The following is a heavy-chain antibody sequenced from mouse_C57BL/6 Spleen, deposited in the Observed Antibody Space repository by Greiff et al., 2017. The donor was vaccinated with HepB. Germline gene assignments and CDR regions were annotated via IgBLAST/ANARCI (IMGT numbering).Heavy chain of an antibody. CDR3: ARYLRKDYFDY. Sequence: DVMLVESGGDLVKPGGSLKLSCAASGFTFSSYGMSWVRQTPDKRLEWVATISSGGSYTYYPDSVKGRFTISRDNAKNTLYLQMSSLKSEDTAMYYCARYLRKDYFDYWGQGTTLTVSS. CDR2: ISSGGSYT. CDR1: GFTFSSYG. V-gene: IGHV5-6*02. J-gene: IGHJ2*01. D-gene: IGHD3-2*02.